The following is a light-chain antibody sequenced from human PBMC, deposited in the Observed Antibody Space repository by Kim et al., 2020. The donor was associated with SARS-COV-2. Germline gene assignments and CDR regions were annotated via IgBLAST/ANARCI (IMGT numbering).Light chain of an antibody. Sequence: LSPRERATLSCRASQSVRGYLAWYQQKPGQAPRLLIYDASKRATGIPGRFSGSGSGTDFALTISSLNPEDFALYYCQQRSEWPITFGQGTRLEIK. CDR3: QQRSEWPIT. V-gene: IGKV3-11*01. J-gene: IGKJ5*01. CDR2: DAS. CDR1: QSVRGY.